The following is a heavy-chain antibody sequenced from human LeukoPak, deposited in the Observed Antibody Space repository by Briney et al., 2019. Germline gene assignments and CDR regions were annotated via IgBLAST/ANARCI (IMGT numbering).Heavy chain of an antibody. CDR3: ARRHYYGSGSYYRGHAFDI. CDR2: IYPGDSDT. D-gene: IGHD3-10*01. J-gene: IGHJ3*02. CDR1: GYSFTSYW. Sequence: GESLKISCKGSGYSFTSYWIGWVRQMPGKGLEWMGIIYPGDSDTRYSPSFQGQVTISADKSISTAYLHRSSLNAPNTCRFYCARRHYYGSGSYYRGHAFDIWGQGTMVTVSS. V-gene: IGHV5-51*01.